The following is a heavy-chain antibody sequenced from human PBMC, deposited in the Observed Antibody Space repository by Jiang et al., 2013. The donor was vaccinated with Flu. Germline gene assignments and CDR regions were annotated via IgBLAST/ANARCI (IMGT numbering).Heavy chain of an antibody. J-gene: IGHJ4*02. D-gene: IGHD5-18*01. CDR3: ARDGDSVMVDFDY. CDR1: GYTFTGYY. Sequence: QSGAEVKKPGASVKVSCKASGYTFTGYYMHWVRQAPGQGLEWMGWINPNSGGTNYAQKFQGRVTMTRDTSISTAYMELTRLTSDDTAVYYCARDGDSVMVDFDYWGQGTLVTVSS. CDR2: INPNSGGT. V-gene: IGHV1-2*02.